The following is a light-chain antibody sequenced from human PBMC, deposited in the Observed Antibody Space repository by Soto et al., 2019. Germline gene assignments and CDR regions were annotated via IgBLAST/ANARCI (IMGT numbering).Light chain of an antibody. J-gene: IGLJ1*01. CDR2: DVS. V-gene: IGLV2-14*03. CDR3: SSYTSSNTYV. CDR1: SSYVGSYNY. Sequence: QFALTQPASVSGSPGQSITISCTGTSSYVGSYNYVSWYQHHPGKVPQLMIYDVSNRPSGVSNRFSGSKSGNTASLTISGLRAEDEADYYCSSYTSSNTYVFGTGTKVTVL.